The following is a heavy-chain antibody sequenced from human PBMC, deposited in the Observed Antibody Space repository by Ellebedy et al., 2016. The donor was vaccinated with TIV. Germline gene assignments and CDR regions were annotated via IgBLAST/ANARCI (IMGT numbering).Heavy chain of an antibody. D-gene: IGHD3-16*01. CDR1: GYIVTNHA. CDR3: ARDKPGGDNWFDP. V-gene: IGHV1-3*01. Sequence: AASVKVSCKASGYIVTNHAIHWLRQAPGQSFEWMGWIYPANGDTKYSQQFQGRVTFTSDTSASTAYMALSSLRSEDTAVYYCARDKPGGDNWFDPWGQGTLVTVSS. CDR2: IYPANGDT. J-gene: IGHJ5*02.